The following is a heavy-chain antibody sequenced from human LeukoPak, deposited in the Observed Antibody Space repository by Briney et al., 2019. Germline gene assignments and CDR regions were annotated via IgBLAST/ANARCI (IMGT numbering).Heavy chain of an antibody. V-gene: IGHV3-7*03. J-gene: IGHJ4*02. CDR2: IKQDGSEK. CDR3: ARRNYGSGSKLKRSSYYFDY. Sequence: AGGSLRLSCAASGFTFSNYWMSWVRQAPGKGLEWVANIKQDGSEKYYVDSVKGRFTISRDNAKNSLYLQMNSLRAEDTAVYYCARRNYGSGSKLKRSSYYFDYWGQGTLVTVSS. CDR1: GFTFSNYW. D-gene: IGHD3-10*01.